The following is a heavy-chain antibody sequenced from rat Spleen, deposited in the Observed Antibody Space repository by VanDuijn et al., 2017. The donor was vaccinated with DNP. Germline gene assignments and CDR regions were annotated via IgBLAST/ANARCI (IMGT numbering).Heavy chain of an antibody. CDR3: ATQGQLGITWFAY. V-gene: IGHV5S10*01. CDR1: GFSLTSYH. Sequence: VQLRESGPGLVQPSQTLSLACTVSGFSLTSYHVHWVRQPPGKGLEWVATIIYDVSRTYYRDSVKGRFTISRDNAKSTLYLQMDSLRSEDTATYYCATQGQLGITWFAYWGQGTLVTVSS. J-gene: IGHJ3*01. D-gene: IGHD1-10*01. CDR2: IIYDVSRT.